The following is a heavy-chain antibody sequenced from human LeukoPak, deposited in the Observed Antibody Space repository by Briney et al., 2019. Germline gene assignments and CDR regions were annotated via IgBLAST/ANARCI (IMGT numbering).Heavy chain of an antibody. V-gene: IGHV4-61*09. J-gene: IGHJ4*02. CDR3: ARGLDNSGSCFRY. Sequence: SETLSLTCTVSGGSISSGSYYWSWIRQPAGKRLEWIGHIYRSGSTNYNPSLKSRVTISVDTSKNQFSLKLSSVTAADTAVYYCARGLDNSGSCFRYWGQGTLVTVSS. CDR2: IYRSGST. D-gene: IGHD1-26*01. CDR1: GGSISSGSYY.